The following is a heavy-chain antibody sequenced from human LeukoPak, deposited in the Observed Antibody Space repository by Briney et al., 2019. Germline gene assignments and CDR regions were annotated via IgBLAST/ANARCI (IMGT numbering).Heavy chain of an antibody. CDR3: ARGITVPPCPYDY. CDR2: IYYSGST. Sequence: SETLSLTYTVSGGSISSYYWSWIRQPPGKGLEWIGYIYYSGSTNYNPSLKSRVTISVDTSKNQFSLKLSSVTAADTAVYYCARGITVPPCPYDYWGQGTLVTVSS. V-gene: IGHV4-59*01. D-gene: IGHD4-17*01. CDR1: GGSISSYY. J-gene: IGHJ4*02.